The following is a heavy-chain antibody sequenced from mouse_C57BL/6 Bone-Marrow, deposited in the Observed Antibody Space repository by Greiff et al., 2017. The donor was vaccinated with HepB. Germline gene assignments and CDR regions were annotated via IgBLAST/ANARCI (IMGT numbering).Heavy chain of an antibody. CDR2: IYPGSGST. CDR1: GYTFTRYW. V-gene: IGHV1-55*01. CDR3: ARGGLYDGHYVPTGTTAY. Sequence: VQLQQPGAELVKPGASVQMSCKASGYTFTRYWITWVMQRPGQGLEWIGDIYPGSGSTNYNEKFKSKATLTVDTSSSTAYMQLSSLTSEDSAVYYCARGGLYDGHYVPTGTTAYWAQGTLATDSA. J-gene: IGHJ3*01. D-gene: IGHD2-1*01.